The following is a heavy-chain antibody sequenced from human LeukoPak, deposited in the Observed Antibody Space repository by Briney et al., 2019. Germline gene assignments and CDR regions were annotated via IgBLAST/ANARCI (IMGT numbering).Heavy chain of an antibody. CDR3: ARDSGRFLEWITYVDV. Sequence: GGSLRLSCAVSGFTFKDYCMNWVRPAPGKGLEWVSSICPSSGYIYYADPVKGRFTISRDNAKKSLYLQMNSLRAEDTAVYYCARDSGRFLEWITYVDVWGKGTTVTVSS. D-gene: IGHD3-3*01. CDR1: GFTFKDYC. CDR2: ICPSSGYI. V-gene: IGHV3-21*01. J-gene: IGHJ6*03.